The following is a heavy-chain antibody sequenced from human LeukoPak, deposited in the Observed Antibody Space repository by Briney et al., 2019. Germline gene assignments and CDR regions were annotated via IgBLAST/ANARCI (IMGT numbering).Heavy chain of an antibody. CDR3: ASGTYGDYSFDF. V-gene: IGHV1-2*06. J-gene: IGHJ4*02. CDR2: INPNSGDT. CDR1: GYTFTGYY. Sequence: ASVKVSCKASGYTFTGYYIQWMRQAPGQGREWMGRINPNSGDTKYAQKSQGRVTMTRDTSISTAYMELSRLTYDDTAVYYCASGTYGDYSFDFGGQGTLVTVSS. D-gene: IGHD4-17*01.